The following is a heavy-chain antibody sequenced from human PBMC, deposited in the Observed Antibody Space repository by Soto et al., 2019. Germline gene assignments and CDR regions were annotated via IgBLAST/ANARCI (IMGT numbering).Heavy chain of an antibody. CDR3: ARGPDHSKVGY. CDR1: GGSVTGNC. J-gene: IGHJ4*02. CDR2: IDYNGRA. D-gene: IGHD4-4*01. V-gene: IGHV4-59*02. Sequence: QVQLQESGPGLVKPSETLPLTCSVSGGSVTGNCWSWVRPPPGKGLEWFGCIDYNGRAHYNPSLTSRVSMSLDTSNNHFSLKLSSMTAADTAMYYCARGPDHSKVGYWGQGTLVTVSS.